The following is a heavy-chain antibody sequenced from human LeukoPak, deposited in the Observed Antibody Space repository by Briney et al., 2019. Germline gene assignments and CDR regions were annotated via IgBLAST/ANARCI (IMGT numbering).Heavy chain of an antibody. D-gene: IGHD2-21*02. J-gene: IGHJ4*02. CDR3: ARHLAYCGGDCSRPGDY. V-gene: IGHV3-11*01. CDR1: GFTFSDYY. Sequence: GGSLRLSCAASGFTFSDYYMSWIRQAPGKGLEWVSYISSSGSTIYYADSVKGRFTISSDNAKNSLYLQMNSLRAEDTAVYYCARHLAYCGGDCSRPGDYWGQGTLVTVSS. CDR2: ISSSGSTI.